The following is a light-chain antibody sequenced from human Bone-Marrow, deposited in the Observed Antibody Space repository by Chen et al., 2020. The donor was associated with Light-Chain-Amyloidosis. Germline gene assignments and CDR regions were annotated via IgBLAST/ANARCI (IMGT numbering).Light chain of an antibody. Sequence: SYVLTQPSSVSVAPGQTATIACGGNNIGSTSVHWYQQTPGQAPLLVVYDDSDRPSGIPERLSGSNAGITATLTSSRVEAGDEAAYYCQVCDRSSDRPVFGGGTKLTVL. J-gene: IGLJ3*02. CDR3: QVCDRSSDRPV. CDR2: DDS. CDR1: NIGSTS. V-gene: IGLV3-21*02.